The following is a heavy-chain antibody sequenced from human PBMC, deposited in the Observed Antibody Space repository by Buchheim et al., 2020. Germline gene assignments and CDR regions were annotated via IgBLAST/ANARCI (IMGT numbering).Heavy chain of an antibody. CDR1: GGSISSYY. J-gene: IGHJ5*02. D-gene: IGHD3-3*01. CDR3: ARDLKSYDFWSGYLEYNWFDP. Sequence: QVQLQESGPGLVKPSETLSLTCTVSGGSISSYYWSWIRQPPGKGLEWIGYIYYSGSTNYNPSPKSRVTISVDTSKNQFSLKLSSVTAADTAVYYCARDLKSYDFWSGYLEYNWFDPWGQGTL. V-gene: IGHV4-59*01. CDR2: IYYSGST.